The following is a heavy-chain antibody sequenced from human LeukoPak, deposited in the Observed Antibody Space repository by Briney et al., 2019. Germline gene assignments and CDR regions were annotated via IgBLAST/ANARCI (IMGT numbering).Heavy chain of an antibody. CDR3: ARDWNPHDAFDI. Sequence: GGSLRLSCAASGFTFSSYEMNWVRQAPGKELEWVSYISSSGSTIYYADSVKGRFTISRDNAKNSLYLQMSSLRAEDTAVYYCARDWNPHDAFDIWGQGTMVTVSS. V-gene: IGHV3-48*03. CDR2: ISSSGSTI. CDR1: GFTFSSYE. J-gene: IGHJ3*02. D-gene: IGHD1-1*01.